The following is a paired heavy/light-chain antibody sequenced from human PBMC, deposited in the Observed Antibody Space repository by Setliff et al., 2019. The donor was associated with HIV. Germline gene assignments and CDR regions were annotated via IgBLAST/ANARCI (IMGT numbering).Light chain of an antibody. CDR2: AAS. V-gene: IGKV1-8*01. CDR3: QQYYSYPSYT. CDR1: QGISSY. J-gene: IGKJ2*01. Sequence: AIRMTQSPSSFSASTGDRVTITCRASQGISSYLAWYQQKPGKAPKLLIYAASTLQSGVPSRFSGSGSGTDFTLTISCLQSEDFATYYCQQYYSYPSYTFGQGTKLEIK.
Heavy chain of an antibody. Sequence: EVQLVESGGGLVQPGGSLRLSCAASGFTFSDHYMDWVRQAPGKGLEWVGRTRNKANSYTTEYAASVKGRFTISRDDSKNSLYLQMNSLKTEDTAVYYCARVKRGASYRGGSCCLLDYWGQGTLVTVSS. CDR1: GFTFSDHY. CDR3: ARVKRGASYRGGSCCLLDY. CDR2: TRNKANSYTT. V-gene: IGHV3-72*01. J-gene: IGHJ4*02. D-gene: IGHD2-15*01.